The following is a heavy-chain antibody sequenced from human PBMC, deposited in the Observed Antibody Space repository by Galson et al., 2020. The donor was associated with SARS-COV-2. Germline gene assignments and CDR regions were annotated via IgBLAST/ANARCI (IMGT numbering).Heavy chain of an antibody. CDR1: GFTFSSYS. J-gene: IGHJ6*03. CDR2: ISSSSSTI. CDR3: ARAPDYYYYYMDV. V-gene: IGHV3-48*01. Sequence: GESLKISCVASGFTFSSYSMNWVRQAPGKGLEWVSYISSSSSTIYYADSVKGRFTISRDNAKNSLYLQMNSLRAEDTAVYYCARAPDYYYYYMDVWGKGTTVTISS.